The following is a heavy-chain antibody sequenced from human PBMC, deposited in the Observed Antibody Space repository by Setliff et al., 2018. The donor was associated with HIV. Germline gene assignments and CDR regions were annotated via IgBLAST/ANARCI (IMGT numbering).Heavy chain of an antibody. Sequence: PGESLKISCEVSGYVFSDYWIAWVRQTPGKGLEWMGLVYPADSNTIYSPSFQHQVTISADKSFSIAFLQWSDVKASDSGIYFCARLGGSFGIPHFDFWGQGTPVTVSS. CDR1: GYVFSDYW. V-gene: IGHV5-51*01. J-gene: IGHJ4*02. CDR3: ARLGGSFGIPHFDF. D-gene: IGHD3-3*02. CDR2: VYPADSNT.